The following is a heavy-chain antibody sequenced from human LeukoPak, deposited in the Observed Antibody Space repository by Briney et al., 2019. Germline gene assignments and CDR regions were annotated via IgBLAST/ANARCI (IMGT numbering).Heavy chain of an antibody. CDR1: GFTFSSCG. CDR2: IRYDGSNK. D-gene: IGHD6-13*01. V-gene: IGHV3-30*02. J-gene: IGHJ4*02. CDR3: AKDRFIAAAGPTFDY. Sequence: GGSLRLSCAASGFTFSSCGMHWVRQAPGKGLEWVAFIRYDGSNKYYADSVKGRFTISRDNSKNTLYLQMNSLRAEDTAVYYCAKDRFIAAAGPTFDYWGQGTLVTVSS.